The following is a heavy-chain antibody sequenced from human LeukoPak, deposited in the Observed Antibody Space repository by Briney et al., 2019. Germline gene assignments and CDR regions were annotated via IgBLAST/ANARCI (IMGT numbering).Heavy chain of an antibody. CDR2: INDSGGRT. CDR3: ATGYRRDWHQGD. Sequence: GGSLRLSCAASGFTFSNYAMTWVRQAPGKGLEWVAVINDSGGRTFYADSVKGRFSISRDNSKNTLYLQMNSLRADDTAVYYCATGYRRDWHQGDWGQGTLVTVSS. CDR1: GFTFSNYA. V-gene: IGHV3-23*01. D-gene: IGHD6-19*01. J-gene: IGHJ4*02.